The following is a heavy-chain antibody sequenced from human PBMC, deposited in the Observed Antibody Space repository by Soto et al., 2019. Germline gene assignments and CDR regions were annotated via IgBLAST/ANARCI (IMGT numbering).Heavy chain of an antibody. CDR1: GFTFSSYG. J-gene: IGHJ6*02. Sequence: PGGSLRLSCAASGFTFSSYGMHWVRQAPGKGLEWVAVISYDGSNKYYADSVKGRFTISRDNSKNTLYLQMNSLRAEDTAVYYCAKSGSVAAAGTYYYGMDVWGQGTTVTVSS. V-gene: IGHV3-30*18. CDR2: ISYDGSNK. CDR3: AKSGSVAAAGTYYYGMDV. D-gene: IGHD6-13*01.